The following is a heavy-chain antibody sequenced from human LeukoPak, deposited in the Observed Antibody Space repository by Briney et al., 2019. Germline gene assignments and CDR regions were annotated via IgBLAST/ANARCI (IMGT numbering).Heavy chain of an antibody. D-gene: IGHD3-10*01. CDR1: GGSFSGYY. Sequence: PSETLSPTCAVYGGSFSGYYWSWIRQPPGKGLEWIGEINHSGSTNYNPSLKSRVTISVDTSKNQFSLKLSSVTAADTAVYYCARAPYYSAYYYYYYMDVWGKGTTVTVSS. CDR2: INHSGST. J-gene: IGHJ6*03. V-gene: IGHV4-34*01. CDR3: ARAPYYSAYYYYYYMDV.